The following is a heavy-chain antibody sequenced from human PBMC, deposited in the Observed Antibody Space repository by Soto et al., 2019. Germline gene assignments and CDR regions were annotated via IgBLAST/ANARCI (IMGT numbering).Heavy chain of an antibody. V-gene: IGHV4-59*01. CDR3: AKDYCSGGSCYAGMGV. D-gene: IGHD2-15*01. J-gene: IGHJ6*02. CDR2: IYYGGTT. Sequence: SETLSLTCTVSGGSFSPNYWAWIRQPPGKGLEWIGYIYYGGTTSYNPSLKSRVTITLETSKSQFSLRAEDTAVYYCAKDYCSGGSCYAGMGVWGQGTTVTVSS. CDR1: GGSFSPNY.